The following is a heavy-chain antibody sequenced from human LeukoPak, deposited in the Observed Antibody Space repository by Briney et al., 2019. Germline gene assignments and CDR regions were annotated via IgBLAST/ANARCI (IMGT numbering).Heavy chain of an antibody. Sequence: ASVKVSCTASGGTFSSYAISWVRQAPGQGLEWMGRIVPILGIANYAQKFQGRVTITADKSTSTAYMELSSLRSEDTAVYYCARGHYDYVWGSYYFDYWGQGTLVTVSS. CDR2: IVPILGIA. CDR1: GGTFSSYA. CDR3: ARGHYDYVWGSYYFDY. J-gene: IGHJ4*02. D-gene: IGHD3-16*01. V-gene: IGHV1-69*04.